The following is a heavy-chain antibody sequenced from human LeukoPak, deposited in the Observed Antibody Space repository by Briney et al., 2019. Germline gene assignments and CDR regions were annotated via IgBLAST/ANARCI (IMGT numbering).Heavy chain of an antibody. J-gene: IGHJ5*02. CDR1: GLPLRDYY. V-gene: IGHV3-11*03. CDR3: ASLRSSGSYISWFDP. CDR2: SSSSSSYT. D-gene: IGHD3-10*01. Sequence: PGGPLTLSCGACGLPLRDYYKSWIPEAPGKALEWVSYSSSSSSYTNYADSVKGRFTISRDNAKNSLYLQMNSLRAEDTAVYYCASLRSSGSYISWFDPWGQGTLVTVSS.